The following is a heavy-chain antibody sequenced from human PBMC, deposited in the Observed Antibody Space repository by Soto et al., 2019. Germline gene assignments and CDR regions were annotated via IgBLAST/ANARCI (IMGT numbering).Heavy chain of an antibody. D-gene: IGHD3-22*01. CDR3: ARVRREYDNSGPVDY. V-gene: IGHV4-34*01. CDR1: GGSFSGYY. J-gene: IGHJ4*02. CDR2: INHSGST. Sequence: SETLSLTCAVYGGSFSGYYWSWIRQPPWKGLEWIGEINHSGSTNYNPSLKSRVTISVDTSKNQFSLKLSSVTAADTAVYYCARVRREYDNSGPVDYWGQGTLDTVPQ.